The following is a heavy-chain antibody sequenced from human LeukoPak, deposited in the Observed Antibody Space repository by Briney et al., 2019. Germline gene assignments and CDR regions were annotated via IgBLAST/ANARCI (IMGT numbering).Heavy chain of an antibody. Sequence: SETLSLTCTVSGYSISSGYYWGWIRQPPGKGLEWIGYIYYSGSTYYNPSLKSRVTISVDTSKNQFSLKPSSVTAADTAVYYCARGGTITFGGVIVMAYPPDYWGQGTLVTVSS. CDR3: ARGGTITFGGVIVMAYPPDY. V-gene: IGHV4-38-2*02. CDR1: GYSISSGYY. D-gene: IGHD3-16*02. CDR2: IYYSGST. J-gene: IGHJ4*02.